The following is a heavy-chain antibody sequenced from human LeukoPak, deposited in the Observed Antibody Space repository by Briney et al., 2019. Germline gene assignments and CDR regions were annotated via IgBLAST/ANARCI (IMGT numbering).Heavy chain of an antibody. CDR3: ARHRGGSGWSFDY. CDR1: GYRFTSYL. V-gene: IGHV5-51*01. CDR2: IYPGDCDT. J-gene: IGHJ4*02. D-gene: IGHD6-19*01. Sequence: GESLKISCKGSGYRFTSYLIGWVRPMPGKGVELVGIIYPGDCDTRYTPSFQGQVTISAANSISTPYLQWSSLKASDTAMYYCARHRGGSGWSFDYWGQGTLVTVSS.